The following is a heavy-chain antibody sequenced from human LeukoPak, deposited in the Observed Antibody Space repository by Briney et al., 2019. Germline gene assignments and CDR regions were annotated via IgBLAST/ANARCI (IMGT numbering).Heavy chain of an antibody. CDR3: AKSDYYYGVDY. CDR2: IYYSGST. V-gene: IGHV4-31*03. J-gene: IGHJ4*02. CDR1: GCSISSGGYY. Sequence: PSETLSLTCTVSGCSISSGGYYWSWIRQHPGKGLEWIGYIYYSGSTYYNPSLKSRVTISVDTSKNQFSLKLSSVTAADTAVYYCAKSDYYYGVDYWGQGTLVTVSS. D-gene: IGHD3-22*01.